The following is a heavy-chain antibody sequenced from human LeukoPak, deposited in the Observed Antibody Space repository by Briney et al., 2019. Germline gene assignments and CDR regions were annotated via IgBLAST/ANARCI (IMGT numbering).Heavy chain of an antibody. J-gene: IGHJ4*02. CDR1: GGSISSYY. CDR2: IYYSAST. CDR3: ARGNGLGSSFASPFDY. D-gene: IGHD6-13*01. V-gene: IGHV4-59*12. Sequence: SETLSLTCTVSGGSISSYYWSWIRQPPGKGLEWIGYIYYSASTNYNPSLKSRVTISVDRSKNQFSLKLSSVTAADTAVYYCARGNGLGSSFASPFDYWGQGTLVTVSS.